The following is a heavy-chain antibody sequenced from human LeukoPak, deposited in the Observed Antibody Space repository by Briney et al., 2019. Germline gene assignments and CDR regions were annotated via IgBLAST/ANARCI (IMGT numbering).Heavy chain of an antibody. D-gene: IGHD5-24*01. J-gene: IGHJ4*02. CDR3: ARDLGDGYSPFDY. V-gene: IGHV3-21*01. CDR2: ISSSSSYI. CDR1: GFTFSSYS. Sequence: GGSLRLSCAASGFTFSSYSMNWVRQAPGKGLEWVSSISSSSSYIYYADSVKGRFTISRDNAKSSLYLQMNSLRADDTAVYFCARDLGDGYSPFDYWGQGTLVTVSS.